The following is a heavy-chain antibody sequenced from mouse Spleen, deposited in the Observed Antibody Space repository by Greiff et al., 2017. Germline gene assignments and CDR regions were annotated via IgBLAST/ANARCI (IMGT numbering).Heavy chain of an antibody. V-gene: IGHV1-15*01. D-gene: IGHD4-1*01. CDR3: TRNPLTGDYFDY. Sequence: QVQLQQSGAELVRPGASVTLSCKASGYTFTDYEMHWVKQTPVHGLEWIGAIDPETGGTAYNQKFKGKATLTADKSSSTAYMELRSLTSEDSAVYYCTRNPLTGDYFDYWGQGTTLTVSS. CDR2: IDPETGGT. CDR1: GYTFTDYE. J-gene: IGHJ2*01.